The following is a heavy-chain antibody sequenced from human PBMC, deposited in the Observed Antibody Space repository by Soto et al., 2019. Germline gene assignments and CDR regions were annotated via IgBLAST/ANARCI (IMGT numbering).Heavy chain of an antibody. CDR2: VNPIVSMS. CDR1: GDTFNFYS. Sequence: QVQLVQSGAEVKRPGSSVQVSCKASGDTFNFYSINWVRQAPGLGLEWMGRVNPIVSMSNYAQKFQGRVTMTADKSTSTAYMELSSLRSEDTAICYCASSYGSGYRAFDFWGQGALVTVSS. J-gene: IGHJ4*02. V-gene: IGHV1-69*02. CDR3: ASSYGSGYRAFDF. D-gene: IGHD3-10*01.